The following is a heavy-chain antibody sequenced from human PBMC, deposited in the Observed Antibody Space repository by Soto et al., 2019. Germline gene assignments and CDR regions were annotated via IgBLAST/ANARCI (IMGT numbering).Heavy chain of an antibody. CDR1: GFTFDDYA. D-gene: IGHD3-9*01. J-gene: IGHJ4*02. CDR3: AKAIGYDILTGYSDY. V-gene: IGHV3-9*01. Sequence: EVQLVESGGGLVQPGRSLRLSCAASGFTFDDYAMHWVRQAPGKGLEWGSGISWNSGSIGYADSVKGRFTISRDNAKNSLYLQMNSLRAEDTALYYCAKAIGYDILTGYSDYWGQGTLVTVSS. CDR2: ISWNSGSI.